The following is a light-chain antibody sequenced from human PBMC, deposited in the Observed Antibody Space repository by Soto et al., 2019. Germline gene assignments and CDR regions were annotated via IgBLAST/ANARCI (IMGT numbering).Light chain of an antibody. Sequence: EIVMKQSPATLSVSPGERATLSCRASQSVSSNLAWYQQKPGQAPRLLIYGASTRATGIPARFSGSGSGTEFTLTISSLQSEDFAVYYCQQYNNPALTFGGGTKVEIK. V-gene: IGKV3-15*01. J-gene: IGKJ4*01. CDR2: GAS. CDR3: QQYNNPALT. CDR1: QSVSSN.